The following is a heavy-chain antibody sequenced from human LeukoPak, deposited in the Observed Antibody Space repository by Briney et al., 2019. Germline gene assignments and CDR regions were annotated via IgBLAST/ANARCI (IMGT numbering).Heavy chain of an antibody. CDR2: IKQDGSEK. J-gene: IGHJ3*01. Sequence: GGSLRLSCAASGFTFSSYEMNWVRQAPGKGLEWVANIKQDGSEKYSVDSVKGRFTVSRDNAKNSLYLQMNSLRTEDTAVYYCARRSGAKGDAFDLWGQGTLVTVSS. D-gene: IGHD1-26*01. CDR1: GFTFSSYE. V-gene: IGHV3-7*01. CDR3: ARRSGAKGDAFDL.